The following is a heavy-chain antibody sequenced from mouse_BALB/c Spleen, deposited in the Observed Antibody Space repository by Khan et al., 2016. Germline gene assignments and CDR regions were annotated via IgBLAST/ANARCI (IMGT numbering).Heavy chain of an antibody. D-gene: IGHD1-1*01. J-gene: IGHJ1*01. CDR3: ARSLVAAGYFDD. V-gene: IGHV3-2*02. CDR2: KSNSGRT. Sequence: EVQLQESGPGLVKPSQTLYLSCTATGYTITSDYAWNRNRQHPGNIQEWMGYKSNSGRTSYNPSLKSRISITRDTSKNPFFLQFNSVTTEDTATSNSARSLVAAGYFDDWGAGTTLTVSS. CDR1: GYTITSDYA.